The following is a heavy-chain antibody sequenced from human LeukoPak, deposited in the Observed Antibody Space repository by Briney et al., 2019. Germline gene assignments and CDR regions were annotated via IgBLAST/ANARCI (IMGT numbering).Heavy chain of an antibody. CDR2: INHSGST. D-gene: IGHD3-10*01. Sequence: SETLSLTCAAYGGSFSGYYWSWIRQPPGKGLEWIGEINHSGSTNYNPSLKSRVTISVDTSKNQFSLKLSSVTAADTAVYYCARNVLLWFGGRIQPQKLDYWGQGTLVTVSS. CDR1: GGSFSGYY. J-gene: IGHJ4*02. V-gene: IGHV4-34*01. CDR3: ARNVLLWFGGRIQPQKLDY.